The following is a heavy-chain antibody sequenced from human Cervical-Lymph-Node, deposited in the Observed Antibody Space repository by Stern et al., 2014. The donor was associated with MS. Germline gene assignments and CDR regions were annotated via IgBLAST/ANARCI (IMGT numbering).Heavy chain of an antibody. V-gene: IGHV4-59*01. CDR3: ARGTYFDLFSIYYYVLDV. Sequence: QLQLQESGPRLVKPSETLSLTCTVSGGSISGYYWSWLRQPPGKGLEWIGYVYHSGSADYNPSLKNRINMSVDTSKNQFSLQVNSVTAADTAVYFCARGTYFDLFSIYYYVLDVWGLGTTVSVSS. CDR2: VYHSGSA. D-gene: IGHD3-9*01. CDR1: GGSISGYY. J-gene: IGHJ6*02.